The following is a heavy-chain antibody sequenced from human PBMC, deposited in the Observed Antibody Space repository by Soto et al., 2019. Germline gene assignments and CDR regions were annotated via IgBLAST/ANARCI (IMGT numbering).Heavy chain of an antibody. D-gene: IGHD6-6*01. V-gene: IGHV1-69*01. CDR2: IIPIFGTA. CDR3: ARDWGAASSSGYNWFDP. CDR1: GGTFSSYA. Sequence: QVQLVQSGAEVKKPGSSVKVSCKASGGTFSSYAISWVRQAPGQGLEWMGGIIPIFGTANYTQKFQGRVTITADESTSTAYMELSSLRSEDTAVYYCARDWGAASSSGYNWFDPWGQGTLVTVSS. J-gene: IGHJ5*02.